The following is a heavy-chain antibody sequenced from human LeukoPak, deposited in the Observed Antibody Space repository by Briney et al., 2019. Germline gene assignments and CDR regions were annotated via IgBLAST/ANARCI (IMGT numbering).Heavy chain of an antibody. CDR1: GGSFSGYY. CDR2: INHSGST. CDR3: ARGGRDGDYIGWFDP. D-gene: IGHD4-17*01. J-gene: IGHJ5*02. Sequence: SETLSLTCAVYGGSFSGYYWLWILQPPGKGLEWIGEINHSGSTNYNPSLKSRVTISVDTSKNQFSLKLSSVTAADTAVYYCARGGRDGDYIGWFDPWGRGTLVTVSS. V-gene: IGHV4-34*01.